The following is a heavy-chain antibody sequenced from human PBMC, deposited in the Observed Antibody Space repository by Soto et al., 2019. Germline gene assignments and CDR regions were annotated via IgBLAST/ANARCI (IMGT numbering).Heavy chain of an antibody. CDR2: MNQDGSQR. V-gene: IGHV3-7*05. CDR3: VAATV. J-gene: IGHJ4*02. CDR1: GNTFGRYW. D-gene: IGHD6-13*01. Sequence: GGSLRLSCAVSGNTFGRYWMSWVRQAPGKGLEWVANMNQDGSQRFYVESVKGRFTISRDNDKNTLFLQMASLTAEDTAGYYCVAATVWGQGTQVTVSS.